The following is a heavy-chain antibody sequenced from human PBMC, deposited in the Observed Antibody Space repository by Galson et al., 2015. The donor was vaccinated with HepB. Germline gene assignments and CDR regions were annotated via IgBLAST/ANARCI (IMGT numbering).Heavy chain of an antibody. CDR2: MNPNSGDT. Sequence: SVKVSCKASGYTFSNYDINWVRQATGQGLEWMGWMNPNSGDTGYAQKFQGRVTMTSNTPISTAYMELSSLRSEDTAIYYCARRERGGSWKIDYWGQGTLVSVSS. V-gene: IGHV1-8*01. CDR3: ARRERGGSWKIDY. D-gene: IGHD6-13*01. CDR1: GYTFSNYD. J-gene: IGHJ4*02.